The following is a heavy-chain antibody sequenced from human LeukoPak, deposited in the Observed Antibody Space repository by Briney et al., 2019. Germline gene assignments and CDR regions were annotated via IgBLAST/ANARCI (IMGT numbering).Heavy chain of an antibody. CDR2: IFQSGTT. D-gene: IGHD7-27*01. Sequence: SETLSLTCTVSGDSITTYYWSWIRQPPGKGLEGIGYIFQSGTTKYNPSLKGRVTIVSDVSKNQFSLHLTSVTPADTAVYYCARDSWGRFDYWGQGTLVAVSS. J-gene: IGHJ4*02. V-gene: IGHV4-59*01. CDR1: GDSITTYY. CDR3: ARDSWGRFDY.